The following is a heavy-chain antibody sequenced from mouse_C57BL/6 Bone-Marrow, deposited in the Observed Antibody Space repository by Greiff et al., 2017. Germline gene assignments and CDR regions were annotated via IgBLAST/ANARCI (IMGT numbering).Heavy chain of an antibody. CDR1: GFTFSSYA. CDR3: ARQAIYDGYYVVDY. Sequence: EVKLVESGGGLVKPGGSLKLSCAASGFTFSSYAMSWVRQTPEKRLEWVATISDGGSYTYYPDNVKGRFTISRDKAKNNLYLQMSHLKSEDTAMYYCARQAIYDGYYVVDYWGQGTTLTGSS. D-gene: IGHD2-3*01. J-gene: IGHJ2*01. CDR2: ISDGGSYT. V-gene: IGHV5-4*03.